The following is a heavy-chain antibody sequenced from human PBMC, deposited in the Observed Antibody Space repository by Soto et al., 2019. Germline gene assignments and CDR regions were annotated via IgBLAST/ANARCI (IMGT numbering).Heavy chain of an antibody. Sequence: VQLVESGGGVVQPGRSLRLSCAASGFTFSDYAMHWVRQAPGKGLEWVAVVSHDGRNTHYADSVKGRFIISRDSSKNTVSLEMTSLRAEDTAVYYCAKGGRQWLLTSDFNYWGQGALVTVSS. CDR1: GFTFSDYA. V-gene: IGHV3-30*18. J-gene: IGHJ4*02. D-gene: IGHD6-19*01. CDR3: AKGGRQWLLTSDFNY. CDR2: VSHDGRNT.